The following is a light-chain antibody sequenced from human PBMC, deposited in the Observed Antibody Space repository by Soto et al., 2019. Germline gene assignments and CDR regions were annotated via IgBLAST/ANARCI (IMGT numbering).Light chain of an antibody. CDR1: QSISSW. CDR2: KAS. J-gene: IGKJ1*01. V-gene: IGKV1-5*03. CDR3: QQYNSYTRT. Sequence: DIQMTQSRATLSASVGDRVTITCRASQSISSWLAWYQQKPGKAPKLLIYKASSLESGVPSRSSGSGSGTEFTLTISSLQPDDFATYYCQQYNSYTRTFGQGTKVEIK.